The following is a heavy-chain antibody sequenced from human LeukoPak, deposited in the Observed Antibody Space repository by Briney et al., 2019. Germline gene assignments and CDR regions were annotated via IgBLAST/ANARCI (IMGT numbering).Heavy chain of an antibody. J-gene: IGHJ4*02. CDR2: INPNSGGT. D-gene: IGHD3-10*01. Sequence: ASVKVSCKASGYTFTGYYMHWVRQAPGQGLEWMGRINPNSGGTNYAQKFQGRVTMTRDTSISTAYVELSRLRSDDTAVYYCARDLVTMVRGRGIHYFDYWGQGTLVTVSS. CDR1: GYTFTGYY. CDR3: ARDLVTMVRGRGIHYFDY. V-gene: IGHV1-2*06.